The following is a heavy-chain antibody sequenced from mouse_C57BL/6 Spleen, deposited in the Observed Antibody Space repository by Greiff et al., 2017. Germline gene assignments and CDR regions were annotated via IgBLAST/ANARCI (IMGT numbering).Heavy chain of an antibody. V-gene: IGHV1-52*01. D-gene: IGHD2-3*01. CDR2: IDPSDSET. CDR3: ASYGYYDWFAY. J-gene: IGHJ3*01. Sequence: QVQLQQPGAELVRPGSSVKLSCKASGYTFTSYWMHWVKQRPIQGLEWIGNIDPSDSETHYNQKFKDKATLTVDKSSSTAYMQLSSLTSEDSAVYYGASYGYYDWFAYWGQGTLVTVSA. CDR1: GYTFTSYW.